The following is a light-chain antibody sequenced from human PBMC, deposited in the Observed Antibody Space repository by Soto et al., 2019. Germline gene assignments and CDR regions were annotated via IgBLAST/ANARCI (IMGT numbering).Light chain of an antibody. CDR3: QQYNKWPLT. CDR1: QSVSSN. V-gene: IGKV3D-15*01. J-gene: IGKJ1*01. CDR2: GAS. Sequence: EIVMTQSPATLSVSPGERATLSCRASQSVSSNLAWYQQKPGQAPRLLIYGASKRATGIPARFSGSGSGTEFTLTISSLQSEDFTVYYCQQYNKWPLTFGQGTKVDIK.